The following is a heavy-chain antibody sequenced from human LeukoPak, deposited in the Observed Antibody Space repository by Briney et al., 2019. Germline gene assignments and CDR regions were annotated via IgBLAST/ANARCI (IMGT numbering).Heavy chain of an antibody. D-gene: IGHD2-15*01. CDR2: IWYDGSNK. CDR3: ARAWGRYCSGGSCSGLDY. Sequence: GGSRRLSCAASGFTFSDYWRHWVRQAPGKGLEWVAVIWYDGSNKYYADSVKGRFTISRDNSKNTLYLQMNSLRAEDTAVYYCARAWGRYCSGGSCSGLDYWGQGTLVTVSS. CDR1: GFTFSDYW. V-gene: IGHV3-33*08. J-gene: IGHJ4*02.